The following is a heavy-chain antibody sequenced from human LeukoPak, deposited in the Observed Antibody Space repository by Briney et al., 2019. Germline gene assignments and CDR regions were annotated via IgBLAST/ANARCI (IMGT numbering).Heavy chain of an antibody. J-gene: IGHJ4*02. CDR1: GGSISSSTYY. V-gene: IGHV4-39*01. CDR3: ARQAISGYDPPPFDS. CDR2: LYYSGST. Sequence: SETLSLTFTVSGGSISSSTYYWGWIRQPPGKGLEWIGNLYYSGSTYYNPSLKSRVTISVDTSKNQFSLKLSSVTAADTAVYYCARQAISGYDPPPFDSWGQGTLVTVSS. D-gene: IGHD5-12*01.